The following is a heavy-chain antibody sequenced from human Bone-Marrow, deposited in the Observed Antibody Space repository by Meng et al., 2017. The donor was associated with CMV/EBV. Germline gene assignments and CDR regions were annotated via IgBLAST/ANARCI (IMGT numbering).Heavy chain of an antibody. CDR1: GFTFSSHW. CDR2: INSDGSST. V-gene: IGHV3-74*01. D-gene: IGHD2-2*01. J-gene: IGHJ4*02. Sequence: ETLSLTCAASGFTFSSHWMHWVRQAPGKGLVWVSRINSDGSSTSYADSVKGRFTISRDNAKNSLYLQMNSLRAEDTAVYYCAATLRYCSSTSCYHKRYFDYWGQGTLVTVSS. CDR3: AATLRYCSSTSCYHKRYFDY.